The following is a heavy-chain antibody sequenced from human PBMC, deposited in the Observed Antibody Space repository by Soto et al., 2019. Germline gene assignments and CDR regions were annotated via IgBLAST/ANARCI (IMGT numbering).Heavy chain of an antibody. CDR2: INPSGGST. J-gene: IGHJ4*02. Sequence: ASVKVSCKASGYTFTSYYMHWVRQAPGQGLEWMGIINPSGGSTSYAQKFQGRVTMTRDTSTSTVYMELSSLRSEDTAVYYCAKDAGTYDILTGYTAYWGQGTLVTVSS. CDR1: GYTFTSYY. CDR3: AKDAGTYDILTGYTAY. V-gene: IGHV1-46*01. D-gene: IGHD3-9*01.